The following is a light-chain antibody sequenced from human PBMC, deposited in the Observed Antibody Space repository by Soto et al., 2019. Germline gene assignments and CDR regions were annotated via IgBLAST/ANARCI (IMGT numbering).Light chain of an antibody. Sequence: QPVLTQPPSVSAAPEQKVTISCSGGSSNLGINFVSWYQQFPGAVPKLLIYENNKRPSGIPDRFSGAKSGTSATLDITGLQTGDEPDYYPATWDGNLSARVFVGGHKVTVL. CDR2: ENN. J-gene: IGLJ1*01. V-gene: IGLV1-51*02. CDR1: SSNLGINF. CDR3: ATWDGNLSARV.